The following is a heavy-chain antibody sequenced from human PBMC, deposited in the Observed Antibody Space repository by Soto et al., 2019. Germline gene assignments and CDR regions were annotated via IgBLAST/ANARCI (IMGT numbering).Heavy chain of an antibody. D-gene: IGHD1-7*01. CDR3: VGTSSLQWYYMDV. V-gene: IGHV6-1*01. Sequence: PSQPLSLTCVISGDSVSSNSAAWNWIRQSPSRGLEWLGRTYYRSRWYNDYAVSVRSRITVNADTSKNQFSLHLNSVTPEDTAVYYCVGTSSLQWYYMDVWDKGTTVTVSS. CDR2: TYYRSRWYN. J-gene: IGHJ6*03. CDR1: GDSVSSNSAA.